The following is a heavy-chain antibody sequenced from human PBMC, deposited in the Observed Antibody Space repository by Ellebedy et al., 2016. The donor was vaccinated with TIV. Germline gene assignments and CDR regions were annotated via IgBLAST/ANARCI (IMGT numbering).Heavy chain of an antibody. D-gene: IGHD4-23*01. CDR3: AVVTPWHYYYGLDV. Sequence: MPSETLSLTCTVSGGSISSSSYYWGWIRQPPGKGLEWIGYIYYSGSTNYNPSLKSLVTISVDTSKNQFSLKLTSVTAADTAVYYCAVVTPWHYYYGLDVWGQGTTVTVSS. CDR1: GGSISSSSYY. J-gene: IGHJ6*02. CDR2: IYYSGST. V-gene: IGHV4-61*05.